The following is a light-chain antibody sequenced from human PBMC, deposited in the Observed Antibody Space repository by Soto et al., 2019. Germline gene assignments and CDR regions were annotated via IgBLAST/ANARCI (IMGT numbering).Light chain of an antibody. V-gene: IGKV1-5*03. CDR1: QSISNW. CDR2: KAS. CDR3: QQYDRFPYT. J-gene: IGKJ2*01. Sequence: DIQMTQSPSTLSASVGDTVTITCRASQSISNWLAWYQQKPGQAPKLLIHKASTLESGVPSRFSGRGSGTEFTLTISSLQPDDFAPFYCQQYDRFPYTFGQGTKLEIK.